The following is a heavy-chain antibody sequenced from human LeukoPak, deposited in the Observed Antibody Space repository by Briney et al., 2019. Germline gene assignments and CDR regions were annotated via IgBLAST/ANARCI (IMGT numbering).Heavy chain of an antibody. J-gene: IGHJ4*02. CDR1: GFTFNNAW. Sequence: GSLRLSCAASGFTFNNAWMNWVRQAPGKGLEWIGEINHSGSTNYNPSLKSRVTISVDTSKKQFSLKLSSVTAADTAVYYCAREPYYYDSSGYINSLDYWGQGTLVTVSS. D-gene: IGHD3-22*01. CDR3: AREPYYYDSSGYINSLDY. CDR2: INHSGST. V-gene: IGHV4-34*01.